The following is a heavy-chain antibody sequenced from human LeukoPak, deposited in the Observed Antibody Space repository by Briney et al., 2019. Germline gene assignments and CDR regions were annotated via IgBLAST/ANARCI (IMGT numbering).Heavy chain of an antibody. CDR2: IKQDGSKK. V-gene: IGHV3-7*03. CDR3: VRDSYSGSDTAPDY. J-gene: IGHJ4*02. D-gene: IGHD5-12*01. Sequence: GGSLRLSCAASGFTFSSYWMTWVRQAPGKGLEWVANIKQDGSKKNYVDSVKGRFTISRDNAKNSVYLQMNSLRAGDTAMYYCVRDSYSGSDTAPDYWGQGTLVTISS. CDR1: GFTFSSYW.